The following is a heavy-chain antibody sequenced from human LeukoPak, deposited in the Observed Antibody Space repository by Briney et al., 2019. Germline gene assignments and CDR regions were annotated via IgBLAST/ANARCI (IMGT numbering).Heavy chain of an antibody. CDR3: ARYDRNTAVACYGVDY. J-gene: IGHJ4*02. Sequence: PGGSLRLSCSTSGFTFSGESMTWDRQAPGRGLECVANIRKDGSDRHYLASVKGRFTISRDNAKNSLYLQMNSPRAEDTAVYYCARYDRNTAVACYGVDYWGQGTLVTVSS. CDR1: GFTFSGES. CDR2: IRKDGSDR. D-gene: IGHD6-19*01. V-gene: IGHV3-7*02.